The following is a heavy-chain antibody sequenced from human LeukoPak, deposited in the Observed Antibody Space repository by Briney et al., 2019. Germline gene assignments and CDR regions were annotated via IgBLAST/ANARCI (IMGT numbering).Heavy chain of an antibody. J-gene: IGHJ4*02. CDR2: IKQDGSEK. Sequence: GGSLRLSCAASGLTFSDYWMSWVRQAPGKGLEWVANIKQDGSEKYYVDSVKGRFTISRDNAKNSLYLQMNSLRVEDTAVYYCARGEGSYGKFAYWGQGTLVTVSS. V-gene: IGHV3-7*01. CDR1: GLTFSDYW. CDR3: ARGEGSYGKFAY. D-gene: IGHD1-26*01.